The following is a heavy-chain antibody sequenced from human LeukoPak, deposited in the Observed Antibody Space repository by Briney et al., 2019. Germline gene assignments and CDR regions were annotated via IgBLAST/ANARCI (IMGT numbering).Heavy chain of an antibody. V-gene: IGHV4-34*01. CDR2: INHSGST. J-gene: IGHJ4*02. D-gene: IGHD1-26*01. CDR1: GGSFGGYY. CDR3: ARVVGGATSN. Sequence: PSETLSLTCTVYGGSFGGYYWSWIRQPPGKGLEWIGEINHSGSTNYNPSLKSRVTISVDTSKNQFSLKLSSVTAADTAVYYCARVVGGATSNWGQGTLVTVSS.